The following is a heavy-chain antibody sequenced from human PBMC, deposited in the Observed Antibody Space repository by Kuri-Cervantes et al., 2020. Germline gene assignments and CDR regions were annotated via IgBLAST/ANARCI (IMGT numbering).Heavy chain of an antibody. CDR2: IDWDDDK. Sequence: SGPTLGKPTQTLTLTCTFSGFSLSTSGMRASWIRQPPGKALEWLARIDWDDDKYYSTSLKTRLTISKDTSKNQVVLTMTNMDPVDTATYYCARDGYNSEGAFDIWGQGTMVTVSS. D-gene: IGHD5-24*01. V-gene: IGHV2-70*04. J-gene: IGHJ3*02. CDR3: ARDGYNSEGAFDI. CDR1: GFSLSTSGMR.